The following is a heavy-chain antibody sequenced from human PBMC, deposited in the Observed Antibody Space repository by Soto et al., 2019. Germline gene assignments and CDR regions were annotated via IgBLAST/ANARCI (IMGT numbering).Heavy chain of an antibody. CDR1: GLTFSTYG. J-gene: IGHJ4*02. CDR3: ATAYYDFWSGYSISDY. CDR2: ISGSGGST. Sequence: GGSLRLSCAASGLTFSTYGMSWVRQAPGKGLEWVSAISGSGGSTYYADSVKGRFTISRDNSKNTLYLQMNSLRAEDTAVYYCATAYYDFWSGYSISDYWGQGTLVTVSS. V-gene: IGHV3-23*01. D-gene: IGHD3-3*01.